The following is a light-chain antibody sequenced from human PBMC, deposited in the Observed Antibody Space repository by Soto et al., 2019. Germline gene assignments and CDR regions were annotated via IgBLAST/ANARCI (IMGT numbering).Light chain of an antibody. CDR1: SSNIGSNP. J-gene: IGLJ2*01. V-gene: IGLV1-44*01. CDR3: AAWDGSLYGPV. Sequence: QSVLPQPPSASGTPGQRVTISCSGSSSNIGSNPVNWYQHLPRTAPKLLIYSNNQRPSGVPDRFSGSKSGTSASLAISGLQSEDEADYYCAAWDGSLYGPVFGGGTKLTVL. CDR2: SNN.